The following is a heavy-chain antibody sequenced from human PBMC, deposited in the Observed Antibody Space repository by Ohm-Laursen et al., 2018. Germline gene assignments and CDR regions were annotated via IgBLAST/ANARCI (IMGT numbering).Heavy chain of an antibody. CDR2: INHSRST. V-gene: IGHV4-34*01. Sequence: LSCAASGFTFSSYAMSWIRQPPGQGLERVGEINHSRSTKYNSSFKSRVTISVDTSKNQFSLKLSSVTAADTAVYYCARGFSGWWGRIDYWGQGILVTVSS. D-gene: IGHD6-19*01. J-gene: IGHJ4*02. CDR3: ARGFSGWWGRIDY. CDR1: GFTFSSYA.